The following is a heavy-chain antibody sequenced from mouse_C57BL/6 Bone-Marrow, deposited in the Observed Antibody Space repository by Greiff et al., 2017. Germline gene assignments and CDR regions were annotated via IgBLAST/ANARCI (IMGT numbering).Heavy chain of an antibody. J-gene: IGHJ2*01. Sequence: EVQLVESGAELVRPGASVKLSCTASGFNIKDDYMHWVKQRPEQGLEWIGWIDPENGDTASASKFQGKATITADTSSNTAYLQLSSLTSEDTAVYYCALWLRRGYYFDYWGQGTTLTVCS. V-gene: IGHV14-4*01. D-gene: IGHD2-2*01. CDR2: IDPENGDT. CDR1: GFNIKDDY. CDR3: ALWLRRGYYFDY.